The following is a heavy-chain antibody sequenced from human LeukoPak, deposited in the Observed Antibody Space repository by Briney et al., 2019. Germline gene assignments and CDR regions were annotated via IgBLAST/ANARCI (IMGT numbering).Heavy chain of an antibody. Sequence: PGGSLRLSCAASGFTFSSYSMNWVRQAPGKGLEWVSSISSSSSYIYYADSVKGRLTISRDNSKNTLYLQMNSLRAEDTAVYYCAKADGIGYYYGPDYWGQGTLVTVSS. CDR2: ISSSSSYI. V-gene: IGHV3-21*04. J-gene: IGHJ4*02. CDR1: GFTFSSYS. CDR3: AKADGIGYYYGPDY. D-gene: IGHD3-22*01.